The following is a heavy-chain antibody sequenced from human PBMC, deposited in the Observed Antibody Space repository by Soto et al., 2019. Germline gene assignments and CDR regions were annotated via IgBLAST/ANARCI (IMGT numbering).Heavy chain of an antibody. CDR2: INHVGIT. D-gene: IGHD6-13*01. J-gene: IGHJ6*02. Sequence: PSETLSLTCAVSGGSFRGFYWTWIRQSQGKGLEWLGDINHVGITNYNPSLKSRVSIPVDTSKNQFSLKLSSVTAADTAVYYCAGAAAADRWGFYYYGMDVWGQGTTVTVSS. V-gene: IGHV4-34*01. CDR1: GGSFRGFY. CDR3: AGAAAADRWGFYYYGMDV.